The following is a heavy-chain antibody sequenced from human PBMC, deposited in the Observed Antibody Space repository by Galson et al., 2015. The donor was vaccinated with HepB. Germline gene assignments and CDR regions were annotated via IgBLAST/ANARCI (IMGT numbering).Heavy chain of an antibody. CDR3: AQRDYGGNSN. Sequence: SLRLSCAASGFTFSSYSLNWVRQAPGKGLECVSYISSSSSTISYADSVKGRFTISRDNAKNSLFLQMNSLRDEDTAVYYCAQRDYGGNSNWGQGTLVTVSS. D-gene: IGHD4-23*01. CDR1: GFTFSSYS. V-gene: IGHV3-48*02. CDR2: ISSSSSTI. J-gene: IGHJ4*02.